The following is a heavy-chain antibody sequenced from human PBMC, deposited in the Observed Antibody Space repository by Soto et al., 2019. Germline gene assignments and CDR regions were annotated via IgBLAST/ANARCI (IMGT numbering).Heavy chain of an antibody. D-gene: IGHD2-8*01. CDR1: GYTFTSYD. J-gene: IGHJ6*03. V-gene: IGHV1-8*01. Sequence: VKVSCKASGYTFTSYDINWVRQATGQGLEWMGWMNPNSGNTGYAQKFQGRVTMTRNTSISTAYMELSSLRSEDTAVYYCARLWVYAGDYYMDVWGKGTTVTVSS. CDR2: MNPNSGNT. CDR3: ARLWVYAGDYYMDV.